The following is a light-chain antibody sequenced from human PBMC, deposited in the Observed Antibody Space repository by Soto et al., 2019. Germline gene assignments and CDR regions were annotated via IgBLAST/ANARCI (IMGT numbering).Light chain of an antibody. CDR2: WAS. CDR1: QSVLYKFNNKNY. J-gene: IGKJ5*01. Sequence: DIVMTQSPDSLAVSLGERATINCKSSQSVLYKFNNKNYLAWFQQKAGQPPKLLLYWASTRQSGVPDRFSGSGSETDFTLTISSLQAEDVAVYYCQQYYTAIAFGQGTRLEIK. V-gene: IGKV4-1*01. CDR3: QQYYTAIA.